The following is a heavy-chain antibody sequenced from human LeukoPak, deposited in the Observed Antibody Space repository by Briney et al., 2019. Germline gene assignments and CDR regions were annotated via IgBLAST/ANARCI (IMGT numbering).Heavy chain of an antibody. Sequence: GGSLRLSCAASGFTFSSYGMHWVRQAPGKGLEWVAFIRYDGSNKYYADSVKGRFTISRDNSKNTLYLQVNSLRAEDTAVYYCAKGPVVVPAAIGIYYYYMDVWGKGTTVTVSS. CDR3: AKGPVVVPAAIGIYYYYMDV. D-gene: IGHD2-2*02. V-gene: IGHV3-30*02. CDR2: IRYDGSNK. J-gene: IGHJ6*03. CDR1: GFTFSSYG.